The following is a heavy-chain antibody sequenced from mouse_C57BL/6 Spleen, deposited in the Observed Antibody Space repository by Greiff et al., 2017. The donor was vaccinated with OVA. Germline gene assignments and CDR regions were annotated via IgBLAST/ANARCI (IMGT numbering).Heavy chain of an antibody. J-gene: IGHJ1*03. V-gene: IGHV5-9*01. Sequence: EVQLMESGGGLVKPGGSLKLSCAASGFTFSSYTMSWVRQTPEQRLEWVATISGGGGNTYYPDSVKGRFTISRDNAKNTMYLQMSSLRSEDTDLDYCARQGYSKGWYFDVWGTGTTVTVSS. CDR1: GFTFSSYT. CDR3: ARQGYSKGWYFDV. D-gene: IGHD2-5*01. CDR2: ISGGGGNT.